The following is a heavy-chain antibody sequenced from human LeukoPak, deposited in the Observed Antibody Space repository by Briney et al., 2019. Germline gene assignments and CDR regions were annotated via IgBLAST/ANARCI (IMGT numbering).Heavy chain of an antibody. V-gene: IGHV1-46*01. J-gene: IGHJ4*02. Sequence: ASVKLSCKAFGYTFTSYYIHCVRQAPGQGLECMGIIYLRGNAASYSQKSQGRINMTTDTSTTTVYMELSSLRSDETAVYYCARDPFCGGDCLLGGAYYFDYWGQGTPVTVSP. CDR3: ARDPFCGGDCLLGGAYYFDY. CDR2: IYLRGNAA. D-gene: IGHD2-21*02. CDR1: GYTFTSYY.